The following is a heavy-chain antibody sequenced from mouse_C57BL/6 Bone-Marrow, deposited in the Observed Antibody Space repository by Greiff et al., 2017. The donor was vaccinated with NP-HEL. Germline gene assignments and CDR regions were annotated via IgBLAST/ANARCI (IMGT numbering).Heavy chain of an antibody. J-gene: IGHJ4*01. CDR3: ARSTVVATKGYYYAMDY. D-gene: IGHD1-1*01. Sequence: VQLQQPGAELVKPGASVKLSCKASGYTFTSYWMHWVKQRPGQGLEWIGMIHPNSGSTNYNEKFKSKATLTVDKSSSTAYMQLSSLTSEDSAVYYCARSTVVATKGYYYAMDYWGQGTSVTVSS. CDR2: IHPNSGST. CDR1: GYTFTSYW. V-gene: IGHV1-64*01.